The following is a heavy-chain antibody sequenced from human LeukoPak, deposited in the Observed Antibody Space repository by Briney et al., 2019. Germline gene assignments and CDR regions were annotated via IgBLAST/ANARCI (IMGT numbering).Heavy chain of an antibody. Sequence: GGSLRLSCAASGFTFDDYAMHWVRHAPGKGLEWVSGISWNSGSIGYADSVKGRFTISRDNAKNSLYLQMNSLRAEDTALYYCAKGLRLQSLDYWGQGTLVTVSS. D-gene: IGHD4-11*01. CDR2: ISWNSGSI. CDR3: AKGLRLQSLDY. CDR1: GFTFDDYA. V-gene: IGHV3-9*01. J-gene: IGHJ4*02.